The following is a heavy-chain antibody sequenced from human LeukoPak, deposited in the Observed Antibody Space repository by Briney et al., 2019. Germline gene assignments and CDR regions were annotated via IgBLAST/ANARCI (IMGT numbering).Heavy chain of an antibody. Sequence: SETLSLTCAVYGESFSGYYWSWIRQPPGKGLEWIGDINHSGSTNYNPSLKSRVTISADTSKNQFSLRLSSVTAADTAVYYCARGAGSAPRPYYYYYYMDVWGKGTTVTVSS. CDR2: INHSGST. V-gene: IGHV4-34*01. CDR3: ARGAGSAPRPYYYYYYMDV. CDR1: GESFSGYY. J-gene: IGHJ6*03. D-gene: IGHD1-1*01.